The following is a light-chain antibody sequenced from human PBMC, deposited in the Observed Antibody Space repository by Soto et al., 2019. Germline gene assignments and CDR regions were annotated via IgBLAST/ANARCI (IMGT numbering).Light chain of an antibody. J-gene: IGLJ2*01. CDR2: SIN. V-gene: IGLV1-44*01. CDR1: SSNSGGNS. Sequence: QSVLTQAPSASGTPGQRVNISCSGSSSNSGGNSVSWYQHLPGTAPKLLIYSINKRPSGVPDRFSGSKSGTSASLAISGLLSEDEADYFCAALDDTLNGVLFGGGTKVTVL. CDR3: AALDDTLNGVL.